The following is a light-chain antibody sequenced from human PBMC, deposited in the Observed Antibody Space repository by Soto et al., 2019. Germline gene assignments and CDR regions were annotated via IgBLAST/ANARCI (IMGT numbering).Light chain of an antibody. Sequence: DIQMTQSPSSLSASVGDRVSITCRASQGISNYLAWYQQKPGKIPKLLIYAASTLQSGVPSRFSGSGSGTEFTLTISSLQPEDAATYYCQKYNSALYTFGQRTKLEIK. CDR1: QGISNY. CDR3: QKYNSALYT. V-gene: IGKV1-27*01. J-gene: IGKJ2*01. CDR2: AAS.